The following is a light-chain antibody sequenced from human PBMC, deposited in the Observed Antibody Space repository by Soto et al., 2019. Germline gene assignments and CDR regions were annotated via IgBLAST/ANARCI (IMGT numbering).Light chain of an antibody. CDR3: QQYDSSPRT. J-gene: IGKJ1*01. CDR2: STS. CDR1: QSVSSSY. V-gene: IGKV3-20*01. Sequence: EIVLTQSPGTLSLSPGERATLSCRASQSVSSSYLAWYQQKPGQAPRLLIYSTSSRATGIPDRFSGSGSGRDFTLTISRLEPEDFAVYYCQQYDSSPRTFGQGSKVEIK.